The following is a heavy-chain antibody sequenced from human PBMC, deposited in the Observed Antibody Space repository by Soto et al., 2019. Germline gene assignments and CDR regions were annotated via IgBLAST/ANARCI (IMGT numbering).Heavy chain of an antibody. J-gene: IGHJ3*02. CDR3: ARTPGLPRPFDI. V-gene: IGHV2-70*01. Sequence: SGPTLVNPTQTLTLTCTFSGFSLSTSGMCVSWIRQPPGKALEWLALIDWDDDIYYSSSLKTRLTISKDTSKTQVVLTVTNMDAVDTATYYCARTPGLPRPFDIWGQGTMVTVSS. D-gene: IGHD4-17*01. CDR1: GFSLSTSGMC. CDR2: IDWDDDI.